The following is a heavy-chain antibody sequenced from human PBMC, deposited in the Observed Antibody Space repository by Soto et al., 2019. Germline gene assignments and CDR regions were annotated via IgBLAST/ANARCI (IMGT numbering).Heavy chain of an antibody. J-gene: IGHJ6*03. Sequence: QLQLRESGPGLVQPAQTLSLTCTVAGGSITGGFSYWTWVRQHPGKGLEWVGHIYYSGTAYYNPSLKSRVALSVDPSQNRFSLKLSSVTAADTAIYFCARSLTGGTVFYMDIWGEGTTVTVS. V-gene: IGHV4-31*03. D-gene: IGHD1-26*01. CDR2: IYYSGTA. CDR3: ARSLTGGTVFYMDI. CDR1: GGSITGGFSY.